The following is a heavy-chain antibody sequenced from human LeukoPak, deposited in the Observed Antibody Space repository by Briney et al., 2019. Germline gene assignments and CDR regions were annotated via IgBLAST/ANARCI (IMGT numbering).Heavy chain of an antibody. CDR3: AKARGLIGGAFDI. CDR2: ISCDGCVT. D-gene: IGHD3-22*01. Sequence: GGSLRLSCAASGFIFDDYLIHWVRQGPGKGLEWVSLISCDGCVTYHAYSVNGRFTIYRDNSKNSLYLQMNSLRTEDTALYYCAKARGLIGGAFDIWGQGTMVTVSS. CDR1: GFIFDDYL. J-gene: IGHJ3*02. V-gene: IGHV3-43*01.